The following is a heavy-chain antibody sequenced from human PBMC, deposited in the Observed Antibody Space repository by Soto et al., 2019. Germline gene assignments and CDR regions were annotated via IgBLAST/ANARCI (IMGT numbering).Heavy chain of an antibody. V-gene: IGHV1-2*02. CDR1: GYTFTGYY. J-gene: IGHJ4*02. CDR3: ARDYGSGSYYSDY. CDR2: INPNSGST. D-gene: IGHD3-10*01. Sequence: ASVKVSCKASGYTFTGYYMHWVRQAPGQGLEWMGWINPNSGSTNYAQKFQGRVTMTRDTSISTAYKELSRLRSEDTAVYYCARDYGSGSYYSDYWGQGTLVTVSS.